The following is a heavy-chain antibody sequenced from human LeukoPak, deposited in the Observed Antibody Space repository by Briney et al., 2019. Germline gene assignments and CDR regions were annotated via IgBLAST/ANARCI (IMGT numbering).Heavy chain of an antibody. CDR3: ARDIPSGFDNPDY. V-gene: IGHV3-7*01. Sequence: GGSLRLSCVASGFTFSNYWMSWVRQAPGMGLEWVANIETNGGEKNYVDSVKGRFTISRDNARNSLYLQMSSLRAEATAVYYGARDIPSGFDNPDYWGRGTLVTVSS. CDR1: GFTFSNYW. CDR2: IETNGGEK. D-gene: IGHD5-12*01. J-gene: IGHJ4*02.